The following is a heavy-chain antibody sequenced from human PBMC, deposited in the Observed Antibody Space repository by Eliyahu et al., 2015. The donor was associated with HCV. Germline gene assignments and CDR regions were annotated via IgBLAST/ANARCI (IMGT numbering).Heavy chain of an antibody. CDR1: GGSISTDY. D-gene: IGHD1-7*01. J-gene: IGHJ3*02. CDR3: AKSVAVGQSEKLGAFDI. CDR2: FYHSGST. Sequence: QVQLQESGPGLVKPSETLSLTCTVSGGSISTDYWSWIRQSQSPGKGLEWIGYFYHSGSTNNNPSLTSRLTISVDTSKNQFYLKLRSVTAADTAVYYCAKSVAVGQSEKLGAFDIWGQGTMVTVSS. V-gene: IGHV4-59*03.